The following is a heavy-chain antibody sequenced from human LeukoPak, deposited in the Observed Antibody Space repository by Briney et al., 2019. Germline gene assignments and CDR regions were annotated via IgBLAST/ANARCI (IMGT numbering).Heavy chain of an antibody. CDR3: ARYDYGDCWFDP. V-gene: IGHV4-59*01. D-gene: IGHD4-17*01. J-gene: IGHJ5*02. Sequence: SETLSLTCTVSGGSMNNYYWSWIRQAPGKGLEWIGYISDSGSTNYNPSLRSRVTISVDTSKDQFSLKLSSVTAADTALYYCARYDYGDCWFDPWGQGTLVTVSS. CDR2: ISDSGST. CDR1: GGSMNNYY.